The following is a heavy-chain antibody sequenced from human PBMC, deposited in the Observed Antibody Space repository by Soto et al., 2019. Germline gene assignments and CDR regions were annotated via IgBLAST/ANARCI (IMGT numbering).Heavy chain of an antibody. Sequence: PSETLSLTCTFSGGSISRYYWSWIRQPTGKGLEWIGYIYYSGSTNYNPSLKSRVTISVDTSKNQFSLKLSSVTAADTAVYYCARGSREYYYYYYMDVWGKGTTVTVSS. CDR1: GGSISRYY. CDR2: IYYSGST. CDR3: ARGSREYYYYYYMDV. V-gene: IGHV4-59*01. J-gene: IGHJ6*03.